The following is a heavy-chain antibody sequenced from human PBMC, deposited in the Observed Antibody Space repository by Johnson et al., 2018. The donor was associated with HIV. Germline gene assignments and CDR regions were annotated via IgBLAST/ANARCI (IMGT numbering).Heavy chain of an antibody. CDR3: AFIEYCVLDAFDI. D-gene: IGHD3-16*02. Sequence: EVQLVESGGGLVRPGGSLRLSCAASGFTFSSYAMSWVRQAPGKGLEWVSAISGSGGSTYYADSVKGRFTISRDNSKNTLYLQMNSLRAEDTAVYYCAFIEYCVLDAFDIWGQGTMVTVSS. CDR2: ISGSGGST. CDR1: GFTFSSYA. V-gene: IGHV3-23*04. J-gene: IGHJ3*02.